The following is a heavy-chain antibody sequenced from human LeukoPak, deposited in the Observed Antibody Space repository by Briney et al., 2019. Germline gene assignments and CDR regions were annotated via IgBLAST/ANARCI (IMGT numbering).Heavy chain of an antibody. Sequence: SETLSLTCSVSGGSISSNSYYWAWIRQPPGKGLEWIGSIYFGGSPSHNASLQSRITVSVDTSKNQFSLKLTSVTAADTAVYYCARVDVGAVAGWGQGTLVTVSS. CDR2: IYFGGSP. V-gene: IGHV4-39*07. D-gene: IGHD6-19*01. J-gene: IGHJ4*02. CDR1: GGSISSNSYY. CDR3: ARVDVGAVAG.